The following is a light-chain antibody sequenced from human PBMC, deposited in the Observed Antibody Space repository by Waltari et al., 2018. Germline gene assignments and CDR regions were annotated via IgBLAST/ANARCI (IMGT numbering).Light chain of an antibody. V-gene: IGLV1-36*01. J-gene: IGLJ2*01. CDR2: DDD. Sequence: QSALTQPPSVSGAPRQRVTIPCSGSSSNIGDSAVNWYQQFPGKSPKLVIYDDDLLPSGVSDRFSGSKSGSSASLAISGLQSEDEALYFCAAWDVSLNALIFGGGTKLTVL. CDR3: AAWDVSLNALI. CDR1: SSNIGDSA.